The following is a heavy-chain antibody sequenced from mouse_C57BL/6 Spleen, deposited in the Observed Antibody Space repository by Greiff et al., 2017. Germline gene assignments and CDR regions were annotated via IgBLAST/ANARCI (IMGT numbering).Heavy chain of an antibody. Sequence: EVKLVESGGGLVKPGGSLKLSCAASGFTFSSYAMSWVRQTPEKRLEWVATISDGGSYTYYPDNVKGRFTISRDNAKNNLYLQMSHLKSEDTAMYYCAREEIYYYGSSPWYFDVWGTGTTVTVSS. D-gene: IGHD1-1*01. CDR1: GFTFSSYA. V-gene: IGHV5-4*01. CDR2: ISDGGSYT. CDR3: AREEIYYYGSSPWYFDV. J-gene: IGHJ1*03.